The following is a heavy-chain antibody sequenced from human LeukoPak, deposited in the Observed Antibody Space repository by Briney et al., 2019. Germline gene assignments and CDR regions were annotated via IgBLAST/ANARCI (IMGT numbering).Heavy chain of an antibody. J-gene: IGHJ2*01. CDR2: ISSSGSTI. V-gene: IGHV3-11*01. Sequence: GGSLRLSCAASGFTFSDYYMSWIRQAPGKGLEWVSYISSSGSTIYYADSVKGRFTTSRDNAKNSLYLQMNSLRAEDTAVYYCARTYGDYAGDWYFDLWGRGTLVTVSS. CDR1: GFTFSDYY. CDR3: ARTYGDYAGDWYFDL. D-gene: IGHD4-17*01.